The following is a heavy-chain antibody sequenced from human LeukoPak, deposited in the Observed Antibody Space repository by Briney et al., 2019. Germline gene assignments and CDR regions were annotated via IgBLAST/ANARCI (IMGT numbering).Heavy chain of an antibody. D-gene: IGHD3-22*01. CDR2: IKQDGSEK. CDR1: GFTFSSYW. Sequence: PGGSLRLSCAASGFTFSSYWTSWVRQAPGKGLEWVANIKQDGSEKYYVDSVKGRFTISRDNAKNSLYLQMNSLRAEDTAVYYCASPLGGYLVGWCYWGQGTLVTVSS. V-gene: IGHV3-7*01. J-gene: IGHJ4*02. CDR3: ASPLGGYLVGWCY.